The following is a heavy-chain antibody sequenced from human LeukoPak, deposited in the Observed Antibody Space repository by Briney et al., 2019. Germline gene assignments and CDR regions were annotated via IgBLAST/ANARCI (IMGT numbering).Heavy chain of an antibody. D-gene: IGHD5-12*01. J-gene: IGHJ4*02. CDR2: INPNSGGT. CDR1: RYTFTDYY. V-gene: IGHV1-2*02. CDR3: ARSSLGGYDYVYFDY. Sequence: ASVKVSCKASRYTFTDYYMNWVRQAPGQGLEWMGWINPNSGGTNYAQKFQGRVTMTRDTSISTAYMELSRLRSDDTAVYYCARSSLGGYDYVYFDYWGQGTLVTVSS.